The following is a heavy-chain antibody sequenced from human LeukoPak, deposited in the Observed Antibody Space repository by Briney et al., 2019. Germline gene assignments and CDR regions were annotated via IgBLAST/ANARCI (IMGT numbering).Heavy chain of an antibody. CDR2: ITGSGDTT. CDR3: AKWGDYDILTGYYVSDF. V-gene: IGHV3-23*01. CDR1: GFIFRNYA. J-gene: IGHJ4*02. Sequence: GGSLRLACAASGFIFRNYAMSWVRQAPGKGLEWVSAITGSGDTTYYADSVKGRFTISRDNSKNTLYVETNTLRAEDTAVYYCAKWGDYDILTGYYVSDFWGQGTLVTVSS. D-gene: IGHD3-9*01.